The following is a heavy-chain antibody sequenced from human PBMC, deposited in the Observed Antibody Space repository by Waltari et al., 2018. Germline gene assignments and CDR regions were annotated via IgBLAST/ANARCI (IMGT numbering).Heavy chain of an antibody. J-gene: IGHJ6*02. CDR1: DLPISSYD. D-gene: IGHD3-22*01. Sequence: QLQLVESGGGVVQPGRSVSPSWSASDLPISSYDMHWVRQAPGKGLEWVAVISYNARNIYYVDSVKGRFTISRDNSKKTLYLQMNSLRAEDTAVYYCARDYCDRTNCHGMDVWGQGTTVIVSS. CDR3: ARDYCDRTNCHGMDV. V-gene: IGHV3-30*01. CDR2: ISYNARNI.